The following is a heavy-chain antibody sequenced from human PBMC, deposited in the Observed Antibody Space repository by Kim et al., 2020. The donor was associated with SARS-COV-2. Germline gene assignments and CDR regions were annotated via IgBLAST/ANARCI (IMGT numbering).Heavy chain of an antibody. CDR1: GGSISSSSYY. D-gene: IGHD3-22*01. CDR2: IYYSGST. CDR3: ARDGNYYDSSGYESIHYGMDV. V-gene: IGHV4-39*07. Sequence: SETLSLTCTVSGGSISSSSYYWGWIRQPPGKGLEWIGSIYYSGSTYYNPSLKSRVTISVDTSKNQFSLKLSSVTAADTAVYYCARDGNYYDSSGYESIHYGMDVWGQGTTVTVSS. J-gene: IGHJ6*02.